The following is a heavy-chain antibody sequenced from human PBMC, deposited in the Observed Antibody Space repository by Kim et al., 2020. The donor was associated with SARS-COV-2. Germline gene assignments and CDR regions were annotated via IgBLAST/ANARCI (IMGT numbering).Heavy chain of an antibody. Sequence: GGSLRLSCAASGFTFSSYAMSWVRQAPGKGLEWVSAISGSGGSTYYADSVKGRFTISRDNSKNTLYLQMNSLRAEDTAVYYCSKHYLGGNSFFDYWGQGTLVTVSS. CDR3: SKHYLGGNSFFDY. V-gene: IGHV3-23*01. J-gene: IGHJ4*02. D-gene: IGHD2-21*02. CDR2: ISGSGGST. CDR1: GFTFSSYA.